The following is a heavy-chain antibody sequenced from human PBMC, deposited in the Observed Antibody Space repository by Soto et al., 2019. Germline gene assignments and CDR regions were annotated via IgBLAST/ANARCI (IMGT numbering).Heavy chain of an antibody. V-gene: IGHV3-11*01. Sequence: QVQLVESGGGLVKPGGSLRLSCTASGFTFSDYYMGWIRQAPGEGLEYMSYISISGTSVYYADSVKGRFTISRDNTRNSLYLQMNSLSAEDTVMYHCARVLYGSGTNWFDPWGQGALVTVSS. CDR2: ISISGTSV. D-gene: IGHD3-10*01. CDR3: ARVLYGSGTNWFDP. CDR1: GFTFSDYY. J-gene: IGHJ5*02.